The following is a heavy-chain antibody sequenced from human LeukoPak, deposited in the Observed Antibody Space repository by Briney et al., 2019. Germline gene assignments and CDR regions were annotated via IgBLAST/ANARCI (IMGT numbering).Heavy chain of an antibody. CDR2: INPNSGGT. J-gene: IGHJ3*02. CDR3: ARDMRITMVRGVISSFDI. Sequence: ASVKVSCKASGYTFTGYYMHWVRQAPGQGLEWMGRINPNSGGTNYAQKFQGRVTMTRDTSISTAYMELRRLRSDDTAVYYCARDMRITMVRGVISSFDIWGQGTMVTVSS. CDR1: GYTFTGYY. D-gene: IGHD3-10*01. V-gene: IGHV1-2*06.